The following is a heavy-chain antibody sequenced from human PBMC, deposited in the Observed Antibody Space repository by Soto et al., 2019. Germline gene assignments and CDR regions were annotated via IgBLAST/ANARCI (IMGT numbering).Heavy chain of an antibody. Sequence: ASVKVSCKASGYTFTGYYMHWVRQAPGQGLEWMGWINPNSGGTNYAQKFQGWVTMTSDTSISTAYMELSRLRSDDTAVYYCARVGDYGGNSAFDYWGPGTLVTVSS. CDR3: ARVGDYGGNSAFDY. CDR1: GYTFTGYY. V-gene: IGHV1-2*04. J-gene: IGHJ4*02. CDR2: INPNSGGT. D-gene: IGHD4-17*01.